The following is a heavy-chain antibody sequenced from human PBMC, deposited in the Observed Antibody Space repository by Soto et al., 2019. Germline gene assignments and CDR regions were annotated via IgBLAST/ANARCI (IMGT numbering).Heavy chain of an antibody. V-gene: IGHV1-69*01. CDR1: GGTFSSYA. J-gene: IGHJ6*02. CDR2: IIPSFGTA. Sequence: QVQLVQSGAEVKKPGSSVKVSCKASGGTFSSYAISWVRQAPVQGLEWMGGIIPSFGTANYAQKFQGRVTITEDESTSTAYMELSSLRSEDTAVYYCARGVVGAFIGVSYGMDVWGQWTTVTVSS. D-gene: IGHD2-15*01. CDR3: ARGVVGAFIGVSYGMDV.